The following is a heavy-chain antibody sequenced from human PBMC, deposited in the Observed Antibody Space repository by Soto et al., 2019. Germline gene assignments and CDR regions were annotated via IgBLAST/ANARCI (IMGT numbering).Heavy chain of an antibody. V-gene: IGHV1-46*01. D-gene: IGHD3-22*01. J-gene: IGHJ4*02. Sequence: ASVKVSCKASGYTFTSYHMHWVRQAPGQGLEWMGIINPSGGSTSYAQKFQGRVTMTRDTSTSTVYMELSSLRSEDTAVYYCARGTYYYDSSGYYWTTEVYYFDYWGQGTLVTVSS. CDR2: INPSGGST. CDR1: GYTFTSYH. CDR3: ARGTYYYDSSGYYWTTEVYYFDY.